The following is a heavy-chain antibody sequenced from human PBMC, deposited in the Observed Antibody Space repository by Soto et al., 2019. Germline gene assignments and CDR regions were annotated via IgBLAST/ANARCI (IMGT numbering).Heavy chain of an antibody. CDR2: ISAYNGNT. D-gene: IGHD2-2*01. CDR1: GYTFTSYG. V-gene: IGHV1-18*01. Sequence: QVQLVQSGAEVKKPGASVKVSCKASGYTFTSYGISWVRQAPGQGLEWMGWISAYNGNTNYAQKLQGRVTMTTDTSTSTANMELRSLRSDDTAVYYCARRGLVPAANYYYGMDVWGQGTTVTVSS. J-gene: IGHJ6*02. CDR3: ARRGLVPAANYYYGMDV.